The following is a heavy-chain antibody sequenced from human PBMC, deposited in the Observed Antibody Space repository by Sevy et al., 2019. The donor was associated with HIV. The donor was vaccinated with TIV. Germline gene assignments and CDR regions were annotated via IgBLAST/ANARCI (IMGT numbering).Heavy chain of an antibody. D-gene: IGHD6-13*01. Sequence: GGSLRLSCAASGFTFFSHVMSWVRQAPGKVLEWVSGLSGSGGTTYCADSVKGRFSISRDNSKNKLYLQMSSLRIEDTAVYYCATGTTDSSISWVFDVWGQGTMVTVSS. J-gene: IGHJ3*01. V-gene: IGHV3-23*01. CDR3: ATGTTDSSISWVFDV. CDR1: GFTFFSHV. CDR2: LSGSGGTT.